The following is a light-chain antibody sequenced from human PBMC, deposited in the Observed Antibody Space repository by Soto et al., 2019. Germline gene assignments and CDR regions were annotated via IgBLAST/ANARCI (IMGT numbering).Light chain of an antibody. CDR1: QSLSKW. J-gene: IGKJ1*01. CDR3: QQYNVYPAT. CDR2: QAS. Sequence: DIQMTQSPSTLAASVGDRVTITCRASQSLSKWLAWYQQIPGKAPKVLIYQASSLESGGPSRFSGNISGPEFTLTINSLEPDDVATYYCQQYNVYPATLGQGTKVEIK. V-gene: IGKV1-5*03.